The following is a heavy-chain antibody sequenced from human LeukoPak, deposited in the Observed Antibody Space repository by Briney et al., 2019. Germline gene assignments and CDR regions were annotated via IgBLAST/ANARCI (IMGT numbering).Heavy chain of an antibody. Sequence: GGSLRLSCVASGFTFRHYAMSWVRQAPGKGLEWVGFIRSKAYGGTTEYAASVKGRFTISRDDSKSIAYLQMNSLKTEDTAVYYCTRGREFGGSGAFDHWGQGTLVTVSS. CDR1: GFTFRHYA. V-gene: IGHV3-49*04. CDR2: IRSKAYGGTT. J-gene: IGHJ4*02. D-gene: IGHD3-10*01. CDR3: TRGREFGGSGAFDH.